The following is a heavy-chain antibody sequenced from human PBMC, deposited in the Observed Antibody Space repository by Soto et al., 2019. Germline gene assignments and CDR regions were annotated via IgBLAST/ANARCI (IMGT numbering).Heavy chain of an antibody. CDR3: ARVGITIFGDYYYGMDV. D-gene: IGHD3-3*01. CDR1: GYTFTSYD. CDR2: MNPNSGNT. J-gene: IGHJ6*02. V-gene: IGHV1-8*01. Sequence: VKVSCKASGYTFTSYDINWVRQATGQGLEWMGWMNPNSGNTGYAQKFQGRVTMTRNTSISTAYMELSSLRSEDTAVYYCARVGITIFGDYYYGMDVWGQGTTVTVSS.